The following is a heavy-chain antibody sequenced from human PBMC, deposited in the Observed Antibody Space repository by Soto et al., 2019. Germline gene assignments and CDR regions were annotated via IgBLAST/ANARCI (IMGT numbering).Heavy chain of an antibody. Sequence: QVQLQQWGAGLLKPSETLSLTCAVYGGSFSGYYWSWIRQPPGKGLEWIGEINHSGSTNYNPSLKSRLTISVDTSKNQFSLKLSSVTAADTAVYYCARGRWLRSAFDYWGPGTLVTVSS. CDR2: INHSGST. CDR3: ARGRWLRSAFDY. CDR1: GGSFSGYY. V-gene: IGHV4-34*01. J-gene: IGHJ4*02. D-gene: IGHD5-12*01.